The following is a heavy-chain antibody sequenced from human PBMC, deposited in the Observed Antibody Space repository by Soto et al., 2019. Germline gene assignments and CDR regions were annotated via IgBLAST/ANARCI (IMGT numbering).Heavy chain of an antibody. CDR2: LSGDNGDI. Sequence: QVQLVQSGDELKKPGASVKVSCKASDYTFNSYGISWVRKAPGQGLEWMGWLSGDNGDIKYAQKFQGRVTMTTDISTSTVYMELRSLSSDDTVVYFCAGSRGFGFDFWGQGTLVTVSS. CDR3: AGSRGFGFDF. CDR1: DYTFNSYG. J-gene: IGHJ4*02. V-gene: IGHV1-18*01. D-gene: IGHD2-15*01.